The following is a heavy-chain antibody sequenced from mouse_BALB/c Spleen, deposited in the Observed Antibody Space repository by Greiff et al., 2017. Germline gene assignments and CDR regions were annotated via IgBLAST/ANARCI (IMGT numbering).Heavy chain of an antibody. CDR2: ISSGGST. J-gene: IGHJ2*01. CDR1: GFTFSSYA. V-gene: IGHV5-6-5*01. D-gene: IGHD1-1*01. Sequence: EVKLEESGGGLVKPGGSLKLSCAASGFTFSSYAMSWVRQTPEKRLEWVASISSGGSTYYPDSVKGRFTISRDNARNILYLQMSSLRSEDTAMYYCARGITTVVAPFDYWGQGTTLTVSS. CDR3: ARGITTVVAPFDY.